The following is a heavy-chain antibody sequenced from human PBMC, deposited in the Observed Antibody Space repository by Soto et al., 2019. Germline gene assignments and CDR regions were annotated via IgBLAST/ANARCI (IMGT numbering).Heavy chain of an antibody. D-gene: IGHD2-2*02. V-gene: IGHV4-30-2*01. CDR2: IYHSGST. CDR3: ARDLSPRYCSSTSCYRDYGMDV. J-gene: IGHJ6*02. Sequence: PSETLSLTCAVSGGSISIGGYSWSCIRQPPGKGLEWIGYIYHSGSTYYNPSLKSRVTISVDRSKNQFSLKLSPVTAADTAVYYCARDLSPRYCSSTSCYRDYGMDVWGQGTTVTVSS. CDR1: GGSISIGGYS.